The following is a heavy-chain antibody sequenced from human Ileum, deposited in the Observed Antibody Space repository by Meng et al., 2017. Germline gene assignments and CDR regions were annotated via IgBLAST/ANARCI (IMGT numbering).Heavy chain of an antibody. J-gene: IGHJ4*02. CDR1: GDSIGNSNW. D-gene: IGHD3-10*01. CDR3: ARERIRELGLFDS. Sequence: QLQLQESCPGLVQPSGTLSLACAVSGDSIGNSNWWSWLRQPPGKGLEWIGEISNSGKTVYSPSLKSRVRISLDKSNNQFSLTLNSVTAADTAMYYCARERIRELGLFDSWGQGTLVTVSS. V-gene: IGHV4-4*02. CDR2: ISNSGKT.